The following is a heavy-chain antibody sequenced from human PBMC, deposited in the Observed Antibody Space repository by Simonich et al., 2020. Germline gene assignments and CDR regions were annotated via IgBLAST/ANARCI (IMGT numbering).Heavy chain of an antibody. J-gene: IGHJ6*03. V-gene: IGHV1-2*02. D-gene: IGHD6-13*01. CDR3: ARGRIAAAGTYYYYYMDV. CDR1: GYTFTGYY. Sequence: QVQLVRSGAEVKKPGASVKVSCKASGYTFTGYYMHWVRQAPGQGLVWMGWINPNGGGTNDAQKFHGRVTMTRDTSISTAYMELSRLRSDDTAVYYCARGRIAAAGTYYYYYMDVWGKGTTVTVSS. CDR2: INPNGGGT.